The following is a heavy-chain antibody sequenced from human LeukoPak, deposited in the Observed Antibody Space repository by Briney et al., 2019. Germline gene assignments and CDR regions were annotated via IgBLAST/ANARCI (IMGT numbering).Heavy chain of an antibody. D-gene: IGHD6-6*01. J-gene: IGHJ4*02. Sequence: PGGSLRLSCAASGFTFSSYWMSWVRQAPGKRLEWVANINQDGSEKYYVDSVKGRFIISRDNARNSLFLQMHILTAEDTAIYYCVREGAYSTSSPAGYWGQGTLVSVSS. CDR1: GFTFSSYW. CDR3: VREGAYSTSSPAGY. CDR2: INQDGSEK. V-gene: IGHV3-7*01.